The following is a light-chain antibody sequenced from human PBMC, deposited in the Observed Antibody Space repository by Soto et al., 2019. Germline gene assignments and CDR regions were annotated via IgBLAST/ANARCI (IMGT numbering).Light chain of an antibody. J-gene: IGKJ4*01. CDR2: WAS. CDR1: QSVLHTSYNKNY. Sequence: DIVPTQSPDSLAVSLGERATINCKSSQSVLHTSYNKNYLAWYQQKPGHPPKVLIYWASTRESGVPDRFSGSGSGTDFTLTISDLQAEDVAVYYCQQSYSSPLTFGGGTKVEIK. CDR3: QQSYSSPLT. V-gene: IGKV4-1*01.